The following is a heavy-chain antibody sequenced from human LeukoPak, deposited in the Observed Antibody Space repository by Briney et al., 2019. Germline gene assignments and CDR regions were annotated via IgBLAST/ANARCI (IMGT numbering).Heavy chain of an antibody. CDR3: ARDRYGSGSYGGYYFDY. CDR2: ISSSGGST. CDR1: GFILSSSA. D-gene: IGHD3-10*01. V-gene: IGHV3-23*01. J-gene: IGHJ4*02. Sequence: GGSLRLSCAASGFILSSSAMSWVRQAPGKGLEWVSVISSSGGSTFYADSVKGRFTISRDNSKNTLYLQMNSLRAEDTAVYYCARDRYGSGSYGGYYFDYWGQGTLVTVSS.